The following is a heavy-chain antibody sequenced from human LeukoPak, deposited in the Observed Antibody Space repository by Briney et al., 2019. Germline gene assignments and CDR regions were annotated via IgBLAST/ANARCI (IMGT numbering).Heavy chain of an antibody. V-gene: IGHV3-30-3*01. J-gene: IGHJ6*02. CDR3: ARVRGYCSSTSCLHYYYYYGMDV. CDR2: ISYDGSNK. D-gene: IGHD2-2*01. Sequence: GGSLRLSCAASGFTFSSYAMHWVRQAPGKGLEWVGVISYDGSNKYYADSVKGRFTISRDNSKNTLYLQMNSLRAEDTAVYYCARVRGYCSSTSCLHYYYYYGMDVWGQGTTVTVSS. CDR1: GFTFSSYA.